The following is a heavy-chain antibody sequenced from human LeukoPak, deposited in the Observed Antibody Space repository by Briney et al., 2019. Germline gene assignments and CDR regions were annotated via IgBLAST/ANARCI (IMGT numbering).Heavy chain of an antibody. CDR3: ATTAYSSRNY. Sequence: GGSLRLSCAASGFTFSSYAMGWVRQAPGKGLEWVSSISGGDSTYYTNSVKGRFTISRDNSKNTLYLQMNSLRAEDTAVYYCATTAYSSRNYWGQGTLVTVSS. D-gene: IGHD6-13*01. J-gene: IGHJ4*02. CDR2: ISGGDST. V-gene: IGHV3-23*01. CDR1: GFTFSSYA.